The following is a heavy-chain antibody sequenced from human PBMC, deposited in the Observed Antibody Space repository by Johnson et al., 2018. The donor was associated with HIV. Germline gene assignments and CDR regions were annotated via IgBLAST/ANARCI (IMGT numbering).Heavy chain of an antibody. J-gene: IGHJ3*02. V-gene: IGHV3-30*18. Sequence: QEQLVESGGGLVQSGGSLRLSCAASGFTFSSYGMHWVRQAPGKGLEWVAVISYDGSNKYYADSVKGRFTISRDNSKNTLYLQMNSLRAEDTAVYYCAKEHIGSFHDAFDIWGQGTMVTVSS. CDR1: GFTFSSYG. D-gene: IGHD1-26*01. CDR3: AKEHIGSFHDAFDI. CDR2: ISYDGSNK.